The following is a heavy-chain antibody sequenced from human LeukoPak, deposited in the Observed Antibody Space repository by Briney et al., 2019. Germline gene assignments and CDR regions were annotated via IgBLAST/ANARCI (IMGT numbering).Heavy chain of an antibody. CDR3: ARLFPPGPGGTIDY. Sequence: ASVKVSCKASGYTFTGYYMHWVRQAPGQGLEWMGWINPNSGGTNYAQKFQGRVTMTRDTSISTAYMELSRLRSDDTAVYYSARLFPPGPGGTIDYWGQGTLVTVSS. CDR2: INPNSGGT. CDR1: GYTFTGYY. V-gene: IGHV1-2*02. D-gene: IGHD1-14*01. J-gene: IGHJ4*02.